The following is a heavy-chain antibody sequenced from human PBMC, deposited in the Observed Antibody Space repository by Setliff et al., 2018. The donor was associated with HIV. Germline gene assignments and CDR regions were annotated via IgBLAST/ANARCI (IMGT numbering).Heavy chain of an antibody. Sequence: PSETLSLSCAASGFTFSSYAMTWIRQPPGKGLEWIGYIYYSGTTNYNPSLRSRVTISVDTSQNQFSLKLSSVTAADTAVYYCARLQDSSGYYRYWGQGTLVTVSS. J-gene: IGHJ4*02. CDR1: GFTFSSYA. V-gene: IGHV4-59*08. CDR2: IYYSGTT. CDR3: ARLQDSSGYYRY. D-gene: IGHD3-22*01.